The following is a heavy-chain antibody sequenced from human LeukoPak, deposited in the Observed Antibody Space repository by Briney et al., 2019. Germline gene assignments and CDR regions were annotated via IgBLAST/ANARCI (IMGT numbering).Heavy chain of an antibody. Sequence: ASVKVSCKASGYTFASNYIDWVRQAPGQGLEWMGMIYPRDGSTSYAQKFQGRVTVTRDTSTSTVHMELSGLRSEDTAVYYCARDQEGLDYWGQGTLVTVST. V-gene: IGHV1-46*01. CDR3: ARDQEGLDY. J-gene: IGHJ4*02. CDR1: GYTFASNY. CDR2: IYPRDGST.